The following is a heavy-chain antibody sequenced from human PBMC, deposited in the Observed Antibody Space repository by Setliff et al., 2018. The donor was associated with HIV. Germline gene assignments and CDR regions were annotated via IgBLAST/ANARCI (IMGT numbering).Heavy chain of an antibody. CDR3: ARVRAYCGSTHCTPDY. J-gene: IGHJ4*02. Sequence: ASVKVSCKASGYTFTSYGITWVRQAPGQGLEWMGWVSAYSGNTDSAQKLQGRVTMTTDTSTSTAYMELRSLRSDDAAVYYCARVRAYCGSTHCTPDYWGQGTLVTVS. V-gene: IGHV1-18*01. CDR2: VSAYSGNT. CDR1: GYTFTSYG. D-gene: IGHD2-2*01.